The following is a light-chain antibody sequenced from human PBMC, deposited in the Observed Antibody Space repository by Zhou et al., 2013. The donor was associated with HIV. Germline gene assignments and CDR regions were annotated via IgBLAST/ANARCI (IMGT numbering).Light chain of an antibody. CDR3: MQALQNGGR. V-gene: IGKV2-28*01. Sequence: DIVMTQSPLSLPVTPGEPASISCRSSQSLLHSNGYNYLDWYLQKPGQSPQLLIYLGSNRASGVPDRFSGSGSGTDFTLKIXRVEAEDVGVYYCMQALQNGGRFGQGTKVEIK. J-gene: IGKJ1*01. CDR1: QSLLHSNGYNY. CDR2: LGS.